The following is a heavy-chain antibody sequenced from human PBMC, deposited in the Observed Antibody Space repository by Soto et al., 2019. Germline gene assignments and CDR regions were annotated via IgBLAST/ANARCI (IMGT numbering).Heavy chain of an antibody. D-gene: IGHD2-8*01. CDR1: GFTFKYYA. CDR3: ARESKWYGGQYFQD. V-gene: IGHV3-23*01. J-gene: IGHJ1*01. CDR2: ISGSGDKT. Sequence: ESGGGLIQPGGSLRLSCAASGFTFKYYAMTWVRQAPGKGLEWVSTISGSGDKTDYADSVKGRFRVSRDNSKDTLYLQMDSLRADDTALYYCARESKWYGGQYFQDWGQGTLVTVSS.